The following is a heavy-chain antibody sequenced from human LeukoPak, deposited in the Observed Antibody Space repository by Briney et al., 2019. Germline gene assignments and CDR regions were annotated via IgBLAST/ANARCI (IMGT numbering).Heavy chain of an antibody. CDR1: GFTFTTHW. V-gene: IGHV3-74*01. CDR2: INGDGTIT. D-gene: IGHD6-19*01. J-gene: IGHJ4*02. Sequence: GASLRLSCAASGFTFTTHWFHWVRRAPGKGLVWVSRINGDGTITSYADSVKGRFTISRDNAKNTLYLQMNSLRVEDTALYYCARGYGSSGNEKIFDYWGQGTLVTVSS. CDR3: ARGYGSSGNEKIFDY.